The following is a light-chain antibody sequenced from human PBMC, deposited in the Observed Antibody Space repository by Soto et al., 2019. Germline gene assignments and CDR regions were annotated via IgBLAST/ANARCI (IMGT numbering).Light chain of an antibody. CDR1: SSDVGGYNN. CDR3: SSYAGSNKV. CDR2: EVS. V-gene: IGLV2-8*01. J-gene: IGLJ1*01. Sequence: LTQPPSASGSPGQSVTISCTGTSSDVGGYNNVSWYQQHPGKAPKLMIYEVSKRPSGVPDRFSGSKSGNTASLTVSGLQAEDEADYYCSSYAGSNKVFGTGTKVTVL.